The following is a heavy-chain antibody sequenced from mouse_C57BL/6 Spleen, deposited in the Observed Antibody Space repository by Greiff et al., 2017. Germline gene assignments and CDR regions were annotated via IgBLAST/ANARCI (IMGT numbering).Heavy chain of an antibody. Sequence: VQLQQPGAELVRPGSSVKLSCKASGYTFTSYWMHWVKQRPIQGLEWIGNIDPSDSETHYNQKFKDKATLTVDKSSSTAYMQLSSLTSEDSAVYYCARDGPYYDYYYAMDYWGQGTSVTVSS. J-gene: IGHJ4*01. V-gene: IGHV1-52*01. CDR1: GYTFTSYW. CDR3: ARDGPYYDYYYAMDY. CDR2: IDPSDSET. D-gene: IGHD2-4*01.